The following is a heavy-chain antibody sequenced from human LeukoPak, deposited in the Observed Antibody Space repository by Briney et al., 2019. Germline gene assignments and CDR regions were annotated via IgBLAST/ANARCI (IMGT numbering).Heavy chain of an antibody. D-gene: IGHD4-17*01. CDR1: GGSFSAYY. J-gene: IGHJ4*02. V-gene: IGHV4-34*01. Sequence: SETLSLTCAVSGGSFSAYYWTWICQPPGKGLEWIGEINHSGSANYNPSLKSRVTISLDTSKNQFSLKLSSVTAADTAVYYCARGQGTVTTHWGQGTLVTVSS. CDR3: ARGQGTVTTH. CDR2: INHSGSA.